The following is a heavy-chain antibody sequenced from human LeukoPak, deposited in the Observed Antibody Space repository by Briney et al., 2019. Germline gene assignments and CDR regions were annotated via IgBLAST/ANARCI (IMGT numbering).Heavy chain of an antibody. CDR1: GFTFSSYG. D-gene: IGHD6-13*01. CDR2: IWYDGSNK. Sequence: PGGSLRLSCAASGFTFSSYGMHWVRQAPGKGLEWVAVIWYDGSNKYYADSVKGRFTISRESSKNTLYLQMNSLRAEDTAVYYCARKYSSSWYADYWGQGTLVTVSS. J-gene: IGHJ4*02. V-gene: IGHV3-33*01. CDR3: ARKYSSSWYADY.